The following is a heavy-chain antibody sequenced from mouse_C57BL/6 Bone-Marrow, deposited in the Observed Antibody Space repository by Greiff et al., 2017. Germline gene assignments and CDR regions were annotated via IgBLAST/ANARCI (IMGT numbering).Heavy chain of an antibody. CDR2: IDPETGGT. D-gene: IGHD3-1*01. CDR1: GYTFTDYE. V-gene: IGHV1-15*01. J-gene: IGHJ2*01. CDR3: TRPGWAYFDY. Sequence: QVPLKQSGAELVRPGASVTLSCKASGYTFTDYEMHWVKQTPVHGLEWIGAIDPETGGTAYNQKFKGKAILTADKSSSTAYMELRSLTSEDSAVYYCTRPGWAYFDYWGQGTTLTVSS.